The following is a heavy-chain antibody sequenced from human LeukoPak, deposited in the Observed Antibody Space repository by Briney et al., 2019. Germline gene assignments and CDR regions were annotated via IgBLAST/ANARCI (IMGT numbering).Heavy chain of an antibody. D-gene: IGHD2-15*01. CDR1: GYTFTGYY. CDR3: ARDILGRSNGGSNYFGMEV. J-gene: IGHJ6*02. Sequence: ASVKVSCKASGYTFTGYYMHWVRQAPGQGLEWMGWINPNSGGTNYAQKFKDRLSMTRDTSINTAYMELSSLRSDDTALYYCARDILGRSNGGSNYFGMEVWGQGTTVTVSS. V-gene: IGHV1-2*02. CDR2: INPNSGGT.